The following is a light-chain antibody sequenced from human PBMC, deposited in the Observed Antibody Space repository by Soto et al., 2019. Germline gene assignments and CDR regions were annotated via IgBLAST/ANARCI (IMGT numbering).Light chain of an antibody. J-gene: IGKJ5*01. V-gene: IGKV3-11*01. CDR2: DAY. Sequence: VVLTQAPVTLSLSPGERATLSGRASQSFRGLLAWYQQKPGQAPRLLIYDAYNRATGIPPRFSGSGSGTDFTLTISSLEPEDSAVYYCQQRHMWPITFCQRTRLEI. CDR1: QSFRGL. CDR3: QQRHMWPIT.